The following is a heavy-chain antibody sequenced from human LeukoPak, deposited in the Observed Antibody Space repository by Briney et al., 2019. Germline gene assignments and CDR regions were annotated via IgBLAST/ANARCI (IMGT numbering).Heavy chain of an antibody. Sequence: PGGSLRLSCAASGFTFSSYSMNWVRQAPGKGLEWVSSISSSSSYIYYADSVKGRFTISRDNAKNSLYLQMNSLRAEDTAVYYCARMSSSGHYFDYWGQGTLVTVSS. V-gene: IGHV3-21*01. CDR3: ARMSSSGHYFDY. CDR2: ISSSSSYI. J-gene: IGHJ4*02. CDR1: GFTFSSYS. D-gene: IGHD6-19*01.